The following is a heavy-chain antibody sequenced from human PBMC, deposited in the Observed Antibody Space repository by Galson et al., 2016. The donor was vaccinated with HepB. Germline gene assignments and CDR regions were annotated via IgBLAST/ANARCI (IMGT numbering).Heavy chain of an antibody. D-gene: IGHD3-22*01. CDR1: GYSISNTYY. CDR2: VYHSGIN. V-gene: IGHV4-38-2*01. Sequence: TLSLTCAVSGYSISNTYYWAWLRQPPGKGLEWIGDVYHSGINYYNPSPKSRVTISVDTSKNQFSLKLSSVTAADTAVYYCARGNPFSAYPADFDYWSQGTLVTVSS. J-gene: IGHJ4*02. CDR3: ARGNPFSAYPADFDY.